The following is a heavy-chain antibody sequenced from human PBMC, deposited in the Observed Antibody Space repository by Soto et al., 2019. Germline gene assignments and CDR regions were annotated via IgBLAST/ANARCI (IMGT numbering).Heavy chain of an antibody. CDR2: INHSGST. CDR1: GGSFSGYY. D-gene: IGHD3-3*01. V-gene: IGHV4-34*01. Sequence: PSETLSLTCAVYGGSFSGYYWSWIRQPPGKGLEWIGEINHSGSTNYNPSLKSRVTISVDTSKNQFSLKLSSVTAADTAVYYCARGHYDFWRQGTLVTVPS. CDR3: ARGHYDF. J-gene: IGHJ4*02.